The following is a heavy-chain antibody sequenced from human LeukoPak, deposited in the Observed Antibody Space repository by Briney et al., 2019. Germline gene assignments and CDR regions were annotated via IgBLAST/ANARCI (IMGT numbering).Heavy chain of an antibody. J-gene: IGHJ6*03. Sequence: GGSLRLSCAASGFTFSSYEMNWVRQAPGKGLEWVSYISSSGSTIYYADSVKGRFTISRDNAKNSLYLQMNSLRAEDTAVYFCARDRRTVQTYYTFYYMDVWGKGTTVTVSS. V-gene: IGHV3-48*03. CDR3: ARDRRTVQTYYTFYYMDV. CDR2: ISSSGSTI. CDR1: GFTFSSYE.